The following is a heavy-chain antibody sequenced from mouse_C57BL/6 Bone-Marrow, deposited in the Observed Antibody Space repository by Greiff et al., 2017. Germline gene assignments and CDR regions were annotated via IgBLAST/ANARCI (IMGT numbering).Heavy chain of an antibody. Sequence: QVQLQQPGAELVRPGSSVKLSCKASGYTFTSYWMHWVKQRPIPGLEWIGNIDPSDSETHYNQKFKDKATLTVDKSSSTAYMQLSSLTSEDSAVYYCAREDWDWYFDVWGTGTTVTVSS. CDR3: AREDWDWYFDV. D-gene: IGHD4-1*01. CDR2: IDPSDSET. J-gene: IGHJ1*03. CDR1: GYTFTSYW. V-gene: IGHV1-52*01.